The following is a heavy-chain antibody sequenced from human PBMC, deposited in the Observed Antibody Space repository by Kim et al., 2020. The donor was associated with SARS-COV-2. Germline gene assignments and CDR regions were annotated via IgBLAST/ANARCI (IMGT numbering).Heavy chain of an antibody. Sequence: SETLSLTCSVSGGAINSKDHYWGWIRQSPGKGLEWIASIYFGGITSYKPSLKNRVTISIDVSKNQFSLRLNSVTAADTAVYYCARDTYYFDTSGYNYFEPWGQGTLVAVSS. CDR2: IYFGGIT. V-gene: IGHV4-39*02. CDR1: GGAINSKDHY. CDR3: ARDTYYFDTSGYNYFEP. J-gene: IGHJ1*01. D-gene: IGHD3-22*01.